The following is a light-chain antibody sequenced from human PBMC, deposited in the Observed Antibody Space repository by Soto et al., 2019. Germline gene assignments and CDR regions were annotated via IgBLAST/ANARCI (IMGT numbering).Light chain of an antibody. Sequence: QSALTQPPSASGSPGQSVTISCTGTSSDVGGYNYVSWYQQHPGKAPKLMIYEVSKRPSGVPDRFSGSKSGNTASLTVSALQAEDEADYYSSSYAGSNNVVFGGGTKLTVL. CDR3: SSYAGSNNVV. J-gene: IGLJ2*01. V-gene: IGLV2-8*01. CDR2: EVS. CDR1: SSDVGGYNY.